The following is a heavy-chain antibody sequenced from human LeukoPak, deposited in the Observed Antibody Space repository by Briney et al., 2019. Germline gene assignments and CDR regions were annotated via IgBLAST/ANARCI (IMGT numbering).Heavy chain of an antibody. V-gene: IGHV4-4*07. CDR2: IYSSGST. J-gene: IGHJ5*02. Sequence: PSETLSLTCFVSGGSLSNYYWSWLRQPAGQGLEWIGRIYSSGSTNYNPSLKSRVHMSVDTSKNQFSLKLNSVTAADTAVYFCARDSSTWYTGPNWFDPWGQGTLVTVSS. D-gene: IGHD6-13*01. CDR1: GGSLSNYY. CDR3: ARDSSTWYTGPNWFDP.